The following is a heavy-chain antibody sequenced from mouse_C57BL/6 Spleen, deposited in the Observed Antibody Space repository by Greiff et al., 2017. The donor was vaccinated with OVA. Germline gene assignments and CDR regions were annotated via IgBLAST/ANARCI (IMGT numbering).Heavy chain of an antibody. V-gene: IGHV1-80*01. CDR1: GYAFSSYW. Sequence: VQLQQSGAELVKPGASVKISCKASGYAFSSYWMNWVKQRPGQGLEWIGQIYPGDGDTTYNGKFKGKATLTADKSSSTAYMQLSSLTSEYSAVYFCARERFYDYDGRDAVDYWGQGTSVTVSS. D-gene: IGHD2-4*01. CDR3: ARERFYDYDGRDAVDY. CDR2: IYPGDGDT. J-gene: IGHJ4*01.